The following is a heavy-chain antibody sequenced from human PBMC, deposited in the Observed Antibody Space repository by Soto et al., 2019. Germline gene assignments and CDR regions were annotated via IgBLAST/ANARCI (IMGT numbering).Heavy chain of an antibody. Sequence: QVQLQQWGAGLLKPSETLSLTCAVYGGSFSGYYWSWIRQPPGKGLEWIGEINHSGSTNYNPSLKSRVTISVDTSKNQFSLKLSSVTAADTAVYYCARAPYGLPFDYWGQGTLVTVSS. CDR2: INHSGST. CDR3: ARAPYGLPFDY. CDR1: GGSFSGYY. J-gene: IGHJ4*02. V-gene: IGHV4-34*01. D-gene: IGHD3-10*01.